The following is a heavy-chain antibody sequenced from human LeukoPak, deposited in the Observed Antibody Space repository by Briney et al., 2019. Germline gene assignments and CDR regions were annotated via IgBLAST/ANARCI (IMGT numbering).Heavy chain of an antibody. J-gene: IGHJ5*02. CDR1: GFSFSTYS. Sequence: GGSLRLSCAASGFSFSTYSMHWVRQAPGKGPEWVSSIDGRSNYKYYADSVKGRFTISRDNAQSSLFLQMNSLRADDTAVYYCAAGGGSTFDPWGQGTLVTVSS. D-gene: IGHD1-26*01. CDR2: IDGRSNYK. CDR3: AAGGGSTFDP. V-gene: IGHV3-21*04.